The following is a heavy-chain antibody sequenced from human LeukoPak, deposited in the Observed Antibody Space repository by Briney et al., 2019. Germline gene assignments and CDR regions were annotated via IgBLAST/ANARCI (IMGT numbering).Heavy chain of an antibody. CDR2: ISADNGDT. D-gene: IGHD2-15*01. CDR1: GYTFTNYG. CDR3: ARDWDCSGGACRDCFDP. Sequence: ASVKVSCKASGYTFTNYGISWVRQAPVQGLEWIGWISADNGDTNYAQNLQDRVTMTTDTSTSTVYMELRSLRSDDTAVYYCARDWDCSGGACRDCFDPWGQGTLVTVSS. V-gene: IGHV1-18*01. J-gene: IGHJ5*02.